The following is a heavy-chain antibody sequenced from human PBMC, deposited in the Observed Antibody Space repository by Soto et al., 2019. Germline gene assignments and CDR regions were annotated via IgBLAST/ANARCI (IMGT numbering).Heavy chain of an antibody. D-gene: IGHD6-6*01. Sequence: GASVKVSCKASGYTFTSYDINWVRQATGQGLEWMGWMNPNSGNTGYAQKFQGRVTMTRNTSISTAYMELSSLRSEDTAVYYCARGRAYIPIIAARPMYYFDYWGQGTLVTVSS. CDR3: ARGRAYIPIIAARPMYYFDY. V-gene: IGHV1-8*01. CDR2: MNPNSGNT. J-gene: IGHJ4*02. CDR1: GYTFTSYD.